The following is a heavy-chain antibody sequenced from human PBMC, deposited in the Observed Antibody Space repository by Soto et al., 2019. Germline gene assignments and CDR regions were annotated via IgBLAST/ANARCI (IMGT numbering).Heavy chain of an antibody. V-gene: IGHV3-64D*06. CDR2: ISSNGGST. CDR3: VKEALFHHYDSSGYYHY. Sequence: PSETLSLTCTVSGFTFSSYAMHWVRQAPGKGLEYVSAISSNGGSTYYADSVKGRFTISRDNSKNTLYLQMSSLRAEDTAVYYCVKEALFHHYDSSGYYHYWGQGTLVTVSS. CDR1: GFTFSSYA. D-gene: IGHD3-22*01. J-gene: IGHJ4*02.